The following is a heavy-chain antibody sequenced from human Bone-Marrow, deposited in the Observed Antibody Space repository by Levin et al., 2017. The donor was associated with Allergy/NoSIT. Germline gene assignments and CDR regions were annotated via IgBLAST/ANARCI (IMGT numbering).Heavy chain of an antibody. D-gene: IGHD6-13*01. CDR2: IWYDGSNK. Sequence: QTGGSLRLSCAASGFTFSSYGMHWVRQAPGKGLEWVAVIWYDGSNKYYADSVKGRFTISRDNSKNTLYLQMNSLRAEDTAVYYCARETTKTAAGTNWYFDLWGRGTLVTVSS. V-gene: IGHV3-33*01. CDR3: ARETTKTAAGTNWYFDL. J-gene: IGHJ2*01. CDR1: GFTFSSYG.